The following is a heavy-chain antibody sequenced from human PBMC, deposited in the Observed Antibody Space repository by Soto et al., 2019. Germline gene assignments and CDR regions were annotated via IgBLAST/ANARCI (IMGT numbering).Heavy chain of an antibody. CDR1: GGTFSSYA. Sequence: SVKVSCKASGGTFSSYAISWVRQAPRQGLEWMGGIIPIFGTANYAQKFQGRVTITADESTSTAYMELSSLRSEDTAVYYCARARDYGAPRAFDIWGQGTMVTVSS. D-gene: IGHD4-17*01. CDR3: ARARDYGAPRAFDI. CDR2: IIPIFGTA. V-gene: IGHV1-69*13. J-gene: IGHJ3*02.